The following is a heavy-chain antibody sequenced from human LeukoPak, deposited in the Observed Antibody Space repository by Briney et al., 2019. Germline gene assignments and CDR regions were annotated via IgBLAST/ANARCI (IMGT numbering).Heavy chain of an antibody. D-gene: IGHD2-15*01. Sequence: GAAVTVSFKASGYTFTSYYMHWVRQAPGQGLEWMGLINPSGGSTSYAQKFQGRVTMTRDTSTSTVYMELSRLRSEDTAVYYSAREYCSAGSCYQRGYYYDGMDVWGQGTTVTVSS. J-gene: IGHJ6*02. CDR2: INPSGGST. CDR3: AREYCSAGSCYQRGYYYDGMDV. CDR1: GYTFTSYY. V-gene: IGHV1-46*01.